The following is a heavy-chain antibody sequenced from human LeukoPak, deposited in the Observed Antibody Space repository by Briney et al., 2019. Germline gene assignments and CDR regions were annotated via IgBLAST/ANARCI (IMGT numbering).Heavy chain of an antibody. D-gene: IGHD5-24*01. V-gene: IGHV4-4*09. CDR1: GGSISSYY. CDR2: IYTSGGT. J-gene: IGHJ4*02. CDR3: ARLRMYRDGYNFDY. Sequence: SETLSLTCTVSGGSISSYYWSWIRQPPAKGLEGIGYIYTSGGTNYNPSLQSRVTISVDTSKNQFSLKLSSVTAADTAVYYCARLRMYRDGYNFDYWGQGTLVTVSS.